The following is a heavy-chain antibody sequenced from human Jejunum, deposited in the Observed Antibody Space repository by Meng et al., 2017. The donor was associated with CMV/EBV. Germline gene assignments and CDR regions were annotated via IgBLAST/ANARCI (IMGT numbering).Heavy chain of an antibody. J-gene: IGHJ4*02. CDR2: IYYSGNT. CDR3: ARDPYGGNSGIDF. V-gene: IGHV4-31*02. D-gene: IGHD4-23*01. Sequence: SGGSSGGDDHYWSWIRQQPEKRLEWIGYIYYSGNTFYNPSLKSRVTMSVDTSKNQFSMKLSSVTAADTAVYYCARDPYGGNSGIDFWGQGTLVTVSS. CDR1: GGSSGGDDHY.